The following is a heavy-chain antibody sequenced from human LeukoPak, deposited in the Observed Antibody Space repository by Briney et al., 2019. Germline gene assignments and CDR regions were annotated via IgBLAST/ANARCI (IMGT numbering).Heavy chain of an antibody. D-gene: IGHD1-26*01. V-gene: IGHV1-69*13. Sequence: GASVKVSCKASGYTFTSYGISWVRQAPGQGLEWMGGIIPIFGTANYAQKFQGRVTITADESTSTAYMELSSLRSEDTAVYYCAGELPTSGQYFDYWGQGTLVTVSS. CDR2: IIPIFGTA. CDR3: AGELPTSGQYFDY. J-gene: IGHJ4*02. CDR1: GYTFTSYG.